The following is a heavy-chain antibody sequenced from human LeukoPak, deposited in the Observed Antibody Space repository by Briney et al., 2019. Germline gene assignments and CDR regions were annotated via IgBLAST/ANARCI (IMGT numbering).Heavy chain of an antibody. CDR1: GYTFSAYC. V-gene: IGHV1-18*01. CDR3: ARDLFYSVSGTYYNVGRVFNY. CDR2: ISAYNGNT. D-gene: IGHD3-10*01. Sequence: ASVKVSCKASGYTFSAYCMHWVRRAPGQGLEWMGWISAYNGNTNYAQKLQGRVTMTTDTSTSTAYMELRSLRSDDTAVYYCARDLFYSVSGTYYNVGRVFNYWGQGTLVTVSS. J-gene: IGHJ4*02.